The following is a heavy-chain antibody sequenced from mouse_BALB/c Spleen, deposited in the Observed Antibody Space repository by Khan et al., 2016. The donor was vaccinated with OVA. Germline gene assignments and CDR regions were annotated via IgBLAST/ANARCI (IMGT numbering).Heavy chain of an antibody. D-gene: IGHD4-1*01. V-gene: IGHV5-17*02. Sequence: EVELVESGGGLVQPGGSRKLSCAASGFTFSSFGMHWVRQAPEKGLEWVAYISSGSSTIYYADTVKGRFTISRDSPRNTLFLQMTSLRSEDTAMYYCESSNWEYWGKGTTLTVSS. CDR2: ISSGSSTI. CDR1: GFTFSSFG. J-gene: IGHJ2*01. CDR3: ESSNWEY.